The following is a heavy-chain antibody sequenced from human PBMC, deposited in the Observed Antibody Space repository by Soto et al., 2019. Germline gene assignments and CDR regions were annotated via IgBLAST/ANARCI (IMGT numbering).Heavy chain of an antibody. V-gene: IGHV1-24*01. D-gene: IGHD3-22*01. CDR1: GYALTELS. CDR3: ATGYFSNYYDSSGYYGY. CDR2: FDPEDGET. J-gene: IGHJ4*02. Sequence: EASVKVSCKVSGYALTELSMHWVRQAPGKGLEWMGGFDPEDGETIYAQKFQGRVTMIEDTSTDTAYMELSSLRSEDTAVYYCATGYFSNYYDSSGYYGYWGQGTLVTVSS.